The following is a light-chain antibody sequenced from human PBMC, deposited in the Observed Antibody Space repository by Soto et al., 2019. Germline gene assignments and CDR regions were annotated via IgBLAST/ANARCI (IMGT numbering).Light chain of an antibody. CDR3: QQYKNPPT. CDR1: QNINNY. V-gene: IGKV1-33*01. Sequence: DIQMTQSPSSLSASVGDRVTITCQASQNINNYLNWYQQKPGRXPXXLIYDASNLEAGVPSRFRGSGSGTDFTFTISRLQPEDIATDYCQQYKNPPTFGQGTRLEIK. CDR2: DAS. J-gene: IGKJ5*01.